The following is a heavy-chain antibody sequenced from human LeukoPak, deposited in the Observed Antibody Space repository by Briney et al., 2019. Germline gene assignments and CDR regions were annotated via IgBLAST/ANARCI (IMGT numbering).Heavy chain of an antibody. CDR2: IIPIFGTA. CDR3: ARRYCSSTSCYAGMGLPFDY. D-gene: IGHD2-2*01. J-gene: IGHJ4*02. V-gene: IGHV1-69*06. Sequence: SVKLSCKASGGTFSSYAISWVRQAPGQGLEWMGGIIPIFGTANYAQKFQGRVTITADKSTSTAYMELTSLRSEDTAVYYCARRYCSSTSCYAGMGLPFDYWGQGTLVTVSS. CDR1: GGTFSSYA.